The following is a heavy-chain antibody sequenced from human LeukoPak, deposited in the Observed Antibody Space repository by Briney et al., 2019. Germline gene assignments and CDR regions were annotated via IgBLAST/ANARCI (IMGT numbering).Heavy chain of an antibody. CDR1: GFTFSSYG. Sequence: GGSLRLSCAASGFTFSSYGMHWVRQAPGKGLEWVAVIWYDGSNKYYADSVEGRFTISRDNSKNTLYLQMSSLRAEDTAVYYCASPEGERGYWGQGTLVTVSS. J-gene: IGHJ4*02. D-gene: IGHD1-1*01. CDR3: ASPEGERGY. CDR2: IWYDGSNK. V-gene: IGHV3-33*01.